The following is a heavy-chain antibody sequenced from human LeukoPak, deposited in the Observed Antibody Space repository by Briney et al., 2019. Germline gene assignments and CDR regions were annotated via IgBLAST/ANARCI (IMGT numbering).Heavy chain of an antibody. Sequence: PGGSLRLSCAASGFTFSSYAMHWVRQAPGKGLEWVAVISYDGSNKYYADSVKGRFTISRDNSKNTLYLQMNSLRAEDTAVYCCARGGWLVLDAFDIWGQGTMVTVSS. J-gene: IGHJ3*02. D-gene: IGHD6-19*01. CDR3: ARGGWLVLDAFDI. CDR2: ISYDGSNK. CDR1: GFTFSSYA. V-gene: IGHV3-30-3*01.